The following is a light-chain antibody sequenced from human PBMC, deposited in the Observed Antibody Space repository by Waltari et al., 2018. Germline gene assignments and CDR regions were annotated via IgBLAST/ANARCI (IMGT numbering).Light chain of an antibody. CDR1: QSISRG. J-gene: IGKJ1*01. Sequence: DIQMTQSPATLSASVGDRITITCRASQSISRGLVWYQQKPGKSPKLLIYQASSLESGVPSRFSGSGSGTEFTLTISSLQRDDFATYYCQQYDSSPWTFGQGTQVEI. CDR2: QAS. V-gene: IGKV1-5*03. CDR3: QQYDSSPWT.